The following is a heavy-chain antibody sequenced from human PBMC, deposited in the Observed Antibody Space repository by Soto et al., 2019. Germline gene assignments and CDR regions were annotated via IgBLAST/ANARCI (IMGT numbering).Heavy chain of an antibody. J-gene: IGHJ4*02. D-gene: IGHD3-3*01. CDR2: MYYSGNT. CDR1: GGSITNYY. Sequence: LSLTCTGSGGSITNYYWSWIRQPPGKRLEYIGYMYYSGNTYYNPSLKSRVTISGDASKNQFSLKLRSVTAADTAVYYCVGGLSEWGRIHFWGQATLVTVSS. V-gene: IGHV4-59*01. CDR3: VGGLSEWGRIHF.